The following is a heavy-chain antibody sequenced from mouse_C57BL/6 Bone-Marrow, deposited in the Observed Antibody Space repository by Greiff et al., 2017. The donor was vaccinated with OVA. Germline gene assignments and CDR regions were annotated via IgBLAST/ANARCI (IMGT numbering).Heavy chain of an antibody. CDR1: GIDFSRYW. D-gene: IGHD1-1*01. CDR3: ARDGLFYYYGSSYWYFDV. CDR2: INPDSSTI. V-gene: IGHV4-1*01. J-gene: IGHJ1*03. Sequence: EVMLVESGGGLVQPGGSLKLSCAASGIDFSRYWMSWVRRAPGKGLEWIGEINPDSSTINYAPSLKDKFIISRDNAKNTLYLQMSKVRSEDTALYYCARDGLFYYYGSSYWYFDVWGTGTTVTVSS.